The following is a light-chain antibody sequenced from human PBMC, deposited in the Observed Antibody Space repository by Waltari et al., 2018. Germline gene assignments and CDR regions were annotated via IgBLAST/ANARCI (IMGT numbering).Light chain of an antibody. Sequence: IQMTQSPSSLSASVGDRVTITCQASQDIGNFLNWYQKKPGKAPKLLIYDASSLETGVPSRFSGSGSGTDFTFTIISLQPEDIATYYCQQYENTLFTFGGGTKVEIK. CDR3: QQYENTLFT. J-gene: IGKJ4*01. V-gene: IGKV1-33*01. CDR2: DAS. CDR1: QDIGNF.